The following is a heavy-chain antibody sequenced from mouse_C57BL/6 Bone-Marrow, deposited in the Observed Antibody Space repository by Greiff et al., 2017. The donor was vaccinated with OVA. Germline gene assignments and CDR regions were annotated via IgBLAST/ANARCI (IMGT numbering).Heavy chain of an antibody. V-gene: IGHV7-1*01. J-gene: IGHJ4*01. D-gene: IGHD2-3*01. CDR3: ARDAWDGYMGGNYAMDY. CDR1: GFTFSDFY. CDR2: SRNKANDYTT. Sequence: DVKLVESGGGLVQSGRSLRLSCATSGFTFSDFYMEWVRQAPGKGLEWIAASRNKANDYTTEYSASVKGRFIVSRDTSQSILYLQMNALRAEDTASYYCARDAWDGYMGGNYAMDYWGQGTSVTVSS.